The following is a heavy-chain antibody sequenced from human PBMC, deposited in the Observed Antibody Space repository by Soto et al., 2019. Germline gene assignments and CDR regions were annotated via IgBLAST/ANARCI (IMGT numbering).Heavy chain of an antibody. CDR2: ISSGGGTS. CDR1: GFIFSDYY. Sequence: PGGSLRLSCAASGFIFSDYYMTWIRQAPGKGLEWISDISSGGGTSYFADSVRGRFTISRDNANNSLYLQMSNLRAEDTAIYYCARRLTGRTTGDWFDPWGQGTLVTVS. CDR3: ARRLTGRTTGDWFDP. J-gene: IGHJ5*02. V-gene: IGHV3-11*01. D-gene: IGHD1-20*01.